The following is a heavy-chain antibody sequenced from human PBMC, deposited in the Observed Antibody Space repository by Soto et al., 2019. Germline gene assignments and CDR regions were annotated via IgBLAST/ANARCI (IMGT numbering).Heavy chain of an antibody. D-gene: IGHD2-15*01. Sequence: NPSETLSLTCTVSGGSISGYYWSWIRQPPGKGLEWIGYIYYSGSTNYNPSLKSRVTISVATSKNQFSLKMNSVTAADTAVYYCARHTPGSSFDYWGQGTLVTVS. CDR2: IYYSGST. J-gene: IGHJ4*02. V-gene: IGHV4-59*08. CDR1: GGSISGYY. CDR3: ARHTPGSSFDY.